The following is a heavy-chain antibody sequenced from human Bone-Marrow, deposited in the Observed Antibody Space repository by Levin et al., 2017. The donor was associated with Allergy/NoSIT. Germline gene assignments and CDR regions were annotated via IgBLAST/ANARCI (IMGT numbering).Heavy chain of an antibody. CDR2: ISGDGSST. J-gene: IGHJ4*02. CDR1: GFTFGSNW. CDR3: ARGGYCERTACHNPGDY. Sequence: GGSLRLSCVDSGFTFGSNWMHWVRQAPGKGLVWVSRISGDGSSTNYADSVKGRFTISRDNAKKTLYLQMNSLRVEDTAIYYCARGGYCERTACHNPGDYRGPGTLVTVSS. V-gene: IGHV3-74*01. D-gene: IGHD2-21*01.